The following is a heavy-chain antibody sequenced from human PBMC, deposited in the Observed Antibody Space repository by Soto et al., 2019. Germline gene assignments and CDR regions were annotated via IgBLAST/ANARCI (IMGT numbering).Heavy chain of an antibody. J-gene: IGHJ4*02. CDR2: ISSTTNYI. CDR1: GFTFSDHY. CDR3: ARESEDLTSNFDY. V-gene: IGHV3-21*06. Sequence: LRLSCAASGFTFSDHYMDWVRQAPGKGLEWVSSISSTTNYIYYGDSMKGRFTISRDNAKNSLYLETNSLRAEDTAVYYCARESEDLTSNFDYWGQGTLVTVSS.